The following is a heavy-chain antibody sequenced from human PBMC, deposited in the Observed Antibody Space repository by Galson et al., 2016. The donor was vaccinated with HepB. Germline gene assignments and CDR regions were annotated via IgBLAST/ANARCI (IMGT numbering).Heavy chain of an antibody. J-gene: IGHJ4*02. CDR1: GYTFRNYG. V-gene: IGHV1-18*01. CDR3: ARDVQYRFDS. D-gene: IGHD2/OR15-2a*01. Sequence: SVKVSCKASGYTFRNYGISWVRQAPGQGLEWMGWISAYDGPNYAQKFLGRVTITTDTSTSMAYMELRSLRSDDTALYYCARDVQYRFDSWGQGTLVTVSS. CDR2: ISAYDGP.